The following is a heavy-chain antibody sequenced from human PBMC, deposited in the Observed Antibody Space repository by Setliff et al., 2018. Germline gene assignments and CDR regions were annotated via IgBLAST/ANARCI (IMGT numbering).Heavy chain of an antibody. J-gene: IGHJ4*02. V-gene: IGHV5-51*01. CDR1: GYSFPSYW. CDR2: IYPGDSDT. D-gene: IGHD6-19*01. Sequence: GESLKISCKASGYSFPSYWIGWVRQVPGKGLEWMGIIYPGDSDTRYSPSFQGQVTISADKSISTAYLQWSSLKASDTAMYYCARRPGYSSGYYYFDYWGQGTLVTVSS. CDR3: ARRPGYSSGYYYFDY.